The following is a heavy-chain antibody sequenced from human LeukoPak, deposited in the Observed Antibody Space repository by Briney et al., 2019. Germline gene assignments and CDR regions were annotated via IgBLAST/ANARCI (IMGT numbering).Heavy chain of an antibody. V-gene: IGHV3-48*03. CDR2: ISSSGTTT. CDR3: ARGYGSGSYSYFDY. Sequence: PGGSLRLSCAASGFTFSSYEMNWVRQAPGKGLEWVSYISSSGTTTYYAASVKGRFTISRDNAKNSLYLQMNSLRAEDTAVYYCARGYGSGSYSYFDYWGQGTLVTVSS. CDR1: GFTFSSYE. J-gene: IGHJ4*02. D-gene: IGHD3-10*01.